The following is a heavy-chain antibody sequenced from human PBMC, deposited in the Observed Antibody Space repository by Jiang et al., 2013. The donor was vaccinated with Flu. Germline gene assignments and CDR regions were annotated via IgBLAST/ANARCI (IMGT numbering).Heavy chain of an antibody. V-gene: IGHV1-8*01. CDR2: MNPNSGNT. CDR1: GYTFTSYD. Sequence: GAEVKKPGASVKVSCKASGYTFTSYDINWVRQATGQGLEWMGWMNPNSGNTGYAQKFQGRVTMTRDTSTSTVYMELSSLRSEDTAVYYCARDSSVSIAAAGGFDYWGQGTLVTVSS. J-gene: IGHJ4*02. D-gene: IGHD6-13*01. CDR3: ARDSSVSIAAAGGFDY.